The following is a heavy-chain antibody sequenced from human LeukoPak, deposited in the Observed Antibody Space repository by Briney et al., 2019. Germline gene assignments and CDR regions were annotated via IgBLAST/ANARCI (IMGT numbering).Heavy chain of an antibody. CDR2: IYTSGST. D-gene: IGHD6-13*01. J-gene: IGHJ5*02. CDR3: ARRGGSSWPKNWFDP. CDR1: GGSISSYY. Sequence: PSETLSLTCTVSGGSISSYYWSWIRQPAGKGLEWIGRIYTSGSTNYNPSLKSRVTMSVDTSKNQFSLKLSSVTAADTAVYYCARRGGSSWPKNWFDPWGQGTLVTVSS. V-gene: IGHV4-4*07.